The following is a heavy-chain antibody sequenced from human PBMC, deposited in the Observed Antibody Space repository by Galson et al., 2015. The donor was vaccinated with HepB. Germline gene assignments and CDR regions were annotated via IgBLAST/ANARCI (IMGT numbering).Heavy chain of an antibody. J-gene: IGHJ4*02. V-gene: IGHV4-59*01. CDR3: AKVAAGAFKF. CDR1: GDSINSYY. Sequence: TLSLTCTVSGDSINSYYWSWIRQPPGKGLEWIGYIYYGGNTNCNPSLKSRVTIPVDTSKNQFSLKLSSVTAADTAVYYCAKVAAGAFKFWGQGTLVTVSS. CDR2: IYYGGNT. D-gene: IGHD6-13*01.